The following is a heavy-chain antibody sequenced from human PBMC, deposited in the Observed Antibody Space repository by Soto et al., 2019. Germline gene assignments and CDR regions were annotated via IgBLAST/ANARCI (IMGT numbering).Heavy chain of an antibody. V-gene: IGHV3-30*18. CDR1: GFTFSSYG. Sequence: QVQLVESGGGAVQPGRSLRLSCAASGFTFSSYGMHWVRQAPGKGLEWVAVISYDGSNKYYADSVKGRFTISRDNSKNTLYLQMNSLRAEDTAVYYCAKDGQGMSSSWLPFDYCGQGTLVTVSS. D-gene: IGHD6-13*01. CDR3: AKDGQGMSSSWLPFDY. J-gene: IGHJ4*02. CDR2: ISYDGSNK.